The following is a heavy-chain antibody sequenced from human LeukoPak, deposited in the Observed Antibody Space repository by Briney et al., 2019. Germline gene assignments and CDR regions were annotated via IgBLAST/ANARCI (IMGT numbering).Heavy chain of an antibody. CDR2: ISGSGGST. V-gene: IGHV3-23*01. CDR3: AKDIYGYSGYDFSS. Sequence: GGSLRLSCAASGFTFSSYAMSWVRQAPGKGLEWVSAISGSGGSTYYADSVKGRFTISRDNSKNTLYLQMNSLRAEDTALYYCAKDIYGYSGYDFSSWGQGTLVTVSS. J-gene: IGHJ5*02. CDR1: GFTFSSYA. D-gene: IGHD5-12*01.